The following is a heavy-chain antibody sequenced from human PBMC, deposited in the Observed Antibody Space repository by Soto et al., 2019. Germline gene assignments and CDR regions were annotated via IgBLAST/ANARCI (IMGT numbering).Heavy chain of an antibody. J-gene: IGHJ4*02. CDR2: ISHGGST. Sequence: QVQLQESGPGLVKPSETLSLTCVVSGGSINSSYWWNWVRQPPGKGLEWIGEISHGGSTNFNPSLKSRATISVDKSKNHLSLKLDSVTAADTTVYYCAREVSGIQAFAYWGQGTLVTVSS. V-gene: IGHV4-4*02. CDR3: AREVSGIQAFAY. CDR1: GGSINSSYW. D-gene: IGHD1-20*01.